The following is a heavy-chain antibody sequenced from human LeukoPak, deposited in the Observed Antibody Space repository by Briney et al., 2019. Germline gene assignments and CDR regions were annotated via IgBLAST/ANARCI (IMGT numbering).Heavy chain of an antibody. Sequence: PSETLSLTCAIYGGSFSGYYWSWIRQPPGKGLEWSGEINHSGSTNYNPSLKSRVTISVDTSKHQFSLKLSSVTAADTAVYYCARTPLYRPPDYWGQGTLVTVSS. J-gene: IGHJ4*02. D-gene: IGHD2-2*02. CDR1: GGSFSGYY. CDR2: INHSGST. V-gene: IGHV4-34*01. CDR3: ARTPLYRPPDY.